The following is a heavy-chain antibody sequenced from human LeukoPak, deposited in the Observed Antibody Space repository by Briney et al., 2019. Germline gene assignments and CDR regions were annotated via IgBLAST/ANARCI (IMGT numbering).Heavy chain of an antibody. CDR1: GYSINSGYS. D-gene: IGHD5-24*01. J-gene: IGHJ5*02. Sequence: SETLSLTCAVSGYSINSGYSWTWLRQRPGKGLEWIGNIYHSGYAYYNPSLKSRVTISLDASKNQFSLRLSSVTAADTAVYYCARNSSLATLKGGWFDPWGQGTLVTVSS. CDR3: ARNSSLATLKGGWFDP. V-gene: IGHV4-38-2*01. CDR2: IYHSGYA.